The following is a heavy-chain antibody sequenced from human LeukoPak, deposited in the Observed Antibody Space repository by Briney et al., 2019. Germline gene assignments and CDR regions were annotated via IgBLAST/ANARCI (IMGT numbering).Heavy chain of an antibody. CDR2: INPNSGGT. CDR1: GYTFTGYY. D-gene: IGHD2-15*01. CDR3: ARYCSGGSCYSTRRAFDY. J-gene: IGHJ4*02. Sequence: GASVKVSCKASGYTFTGYYMHWVRQAPGQGLEWMGWINPNSGGTNYAQKFQGRVTMTRDTSINTAYMELSRLRSDDTAVYYCARYCSGGSCYSTRRAFDYWGQGTLVTVSS. V-gene: IGHV1-2*02.